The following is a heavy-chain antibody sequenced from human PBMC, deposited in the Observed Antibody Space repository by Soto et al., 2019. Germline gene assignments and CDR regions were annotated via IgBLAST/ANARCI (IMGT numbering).Heavy chain of an antibody. J-gene: IGHJ3*02. CDR2: ISYDGSNK. Sequence: GGSLRLSCAASGFTFSSYGMHWVRQAPGKGLEWVAVISYDGSNKYYADSVKGRFTISRDNSKNTLYLQMNGLRAEDTAVYYCAWYCSGGSCYGAFDIWGQGTMVTVSS. D-gene: IGHD2-15*01. V-gene: IGHV3-30*03. CDR1: GFTFSSYG. CDR3: AWYCSGGSCYGAFDI.